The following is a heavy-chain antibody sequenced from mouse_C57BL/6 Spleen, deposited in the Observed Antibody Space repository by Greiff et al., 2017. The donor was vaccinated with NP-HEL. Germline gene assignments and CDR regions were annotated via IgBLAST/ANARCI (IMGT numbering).Heavy chain of an antibody. Sequence: VKLVESGPELVKPGASVKISCKASGYAFSSSWMNWVKQRPGKGLEWIGRIYPGDGDTNYNGKFKGKATLTADKSSSTAYMQLSSLTSEDSAVYFCARRSPYYAMDYWGQGTSVTVSS. CDR1: GYAFSSSW. V-gene: IGHV1-82*01. CDR3: ARRSPYYAMDY. J-gene: IGHJ4*01. CDR2: IYPGDGDT.